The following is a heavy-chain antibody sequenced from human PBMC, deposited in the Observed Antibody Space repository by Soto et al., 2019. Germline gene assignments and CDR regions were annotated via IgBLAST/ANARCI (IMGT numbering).Heavy chain of an antibody. V-gene: IGHV4-34*01. J-gene: IGHJ6*02. CDR2: INHSGST. CDR3: ARGRTSSSPAYYYYGIDV. Sequence: SETLSLTCAVYGGSFSGYYWSWIRQPPGKGLEWIGEINHSGSTNYNPSLKSRVTISVDTSKNQFSLKLSSVTAADTAVYYCARGRTSSSPAYYYYGIDVWGQGTTVTVSS. D-gene: IGHD6-6*01. CDR1: GGSFSGYY.